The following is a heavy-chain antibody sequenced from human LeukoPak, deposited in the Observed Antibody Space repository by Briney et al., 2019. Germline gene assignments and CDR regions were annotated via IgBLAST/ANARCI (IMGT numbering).Heavy chain of an antibody. D-gene: IGHD6-13*01. Sequence: PGGSLRLSCAASGFTLTRFNMNWVRQAPGKGLELVSSITTSGTYIYYADSVKGRFTISRDNAKNSLYLQMNSLRAEDTAVYYCARTSGTMGWFDPWGQGTLVTVSS. CDR2: ITTSGTYI. V-gene: IGHV3-21*06. J-gene: IGHJ5*02. CDR3: ARTSGTMGWFDP. CDR1: GFTLTRFN.